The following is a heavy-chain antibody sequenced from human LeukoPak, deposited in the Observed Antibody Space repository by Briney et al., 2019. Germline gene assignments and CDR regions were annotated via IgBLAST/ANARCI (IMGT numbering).Heavy chain of an antibody. D-gene: IGHD5-18*01. J-gene: IGHJ6*02. CDR3: ARQNVDTAMVPFYYYYGMDV. CDR2: IIPIFGTA. CDR1: GGTFSSYA. Sequence: ASVKVSCKASGGTFSSYAISWVRQAPGQGLEWMGGIIPIFGTANYAQKFQGRVTITADESTSTAYMELSSLRSEDTAVYYCARQNVDTAMVPFYYYYGMDVWGQGTTVTVSS. V-gene: IGHV1-69*13.